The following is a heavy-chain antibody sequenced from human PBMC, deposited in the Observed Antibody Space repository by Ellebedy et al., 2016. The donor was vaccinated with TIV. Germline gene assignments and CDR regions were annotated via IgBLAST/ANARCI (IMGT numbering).Heavy chain of an antibody. CDR1: GFTFSSYS. Sequence: GESLKISXAASGFTFSSYSMNWVRQAPGKGLEWVSYISSSSSTIYYADSVKGRFTISRDNAKNSLYLQMNSLRAGDTAVYYCARAGIADAFDIWGQGTMVTVSS. V-gene: IGHV3-48*01. CDR3: ARAGIADAFDI. D-gene: IGHD6-13*01. CDR2: ISSSSSTI. J-gene: IGHJ3*02.